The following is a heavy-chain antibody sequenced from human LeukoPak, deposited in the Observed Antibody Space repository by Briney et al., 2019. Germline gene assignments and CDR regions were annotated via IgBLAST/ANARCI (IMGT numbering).Heavy chain of an antibody. CDR1: GGSFSGYY. CDR3: ARGHTPEYSSGWYYYYYYMDV. J-gene: IGHJ6*03. V-gene: IGHV4-34*01. CDR2: INHSGST. Sequence: PSETLSLTCAVYGGSFSGYYWSWIRQPPGKGLEWIGEINHSGSTNYNPSLKSRVTISVDTSKNQFSLKLSSVTAADTAVYYCARGHTPEYSSGWYYYYYYMDVWGKGTTVIVSS. D-gene: IGHD6-19*01.